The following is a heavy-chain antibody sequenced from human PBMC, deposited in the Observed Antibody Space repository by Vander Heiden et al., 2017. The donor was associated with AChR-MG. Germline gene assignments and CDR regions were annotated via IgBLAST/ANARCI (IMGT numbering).Heavy chain of an antibody. Sequence: QVQLVQSGAEVKKPGSSVKVSCKASGATFSSYALSWVRQAPGQGLEWMGGIIPIFGTANYAQKFQGRVTITADESTSTAYMELSSLRSEDTAVYYCARDPSITMVRGVSRYYYGMDVWGQGTTVTVSS. J-gene: IGHJ6*02. D-gene: IGHD3-10*01. V-gene: IGHV1-69*01. CDR3: ARDPSITMVRGVSRYYYGMDV. CDR1: GATFSSYA. CDR2: IIPIFGTA.